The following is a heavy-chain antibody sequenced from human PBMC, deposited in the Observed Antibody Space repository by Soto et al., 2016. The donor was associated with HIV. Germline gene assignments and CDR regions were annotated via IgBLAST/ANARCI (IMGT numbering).Heavy chain of an antibody. V-gene: IGHV4-59*11. CDR3: GGSDSYYHVGI. D-gene: IGHD3-10*01. CDR1: GGSLIEPY. CDR2: LSYTGST. J-gene: IGHJ4*02. Sequence: QVQLQESGPGLVKPSETLSLTCAISGGSLIEPYWIWVRQTPEKRLEWIGHLSYTGSTTYNPSLKSRVSILQGRSKNEFSLKLTSVTAADTATYYCGGSDSYYHVGIWGQGIPVIVSA.